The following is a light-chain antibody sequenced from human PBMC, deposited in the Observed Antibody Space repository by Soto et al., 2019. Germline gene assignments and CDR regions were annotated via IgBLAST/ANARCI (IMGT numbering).Light chain of an antibody. V-gene: IGKV3-20*01. CDR2: GAT. CDR1: QSFSTNY. CDR3: QQYGCSPRT. Sequence: EIVLTQSPGTLSLSPGERATLSCRASQSFSTNYSAWYHQTAGQSPRLLFYGATRGATSPPSRCGSGWARAYFIPTIGILEPEDFAVYCCQQYGCSPRTFGHGTKVDIK. J-gene: IGKJ1*01.